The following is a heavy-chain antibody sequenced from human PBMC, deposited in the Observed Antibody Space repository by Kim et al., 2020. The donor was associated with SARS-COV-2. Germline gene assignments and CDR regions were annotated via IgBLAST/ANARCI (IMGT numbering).Heavy chain of an antibody. V-gene: IGHV3-7*01. CDR2: IKQDGSEK. Sequence: GGSLRLSCAASGFTFSRSWMTWVRQAPGKGLEWVANIKQDGSEKYYVDSVKGRFTISRDNAKNSLYLQMDSVRAEDTAVYFCVTDRSASFWGQGTLVTVSS. J-gene: IGHJ4*02. D-gene: IGHD2-2*01. CDR1: GFTFSRSW. CDR3: VTDRSASF.